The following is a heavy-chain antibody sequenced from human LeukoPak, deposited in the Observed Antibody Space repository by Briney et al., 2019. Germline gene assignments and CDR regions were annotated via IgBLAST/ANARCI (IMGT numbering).Heavy chain of an antibody. V-gene: IGHV3-23*01. D-gene: IGHD2-2*02. CDR1: GFTFSNYA. CDR2: ISSSDSST. Sequence: GGSLRLSCAASGFTFSNYAMSWVRQAPGKGLEWVSTISSSDSSTYYADSVKGRFTISRDNSKNTLFLQMNSLRAADTAVYYCAKSRSGSTSCYNYWGQGTLVTVSS. J-gene: IGHJ4*02. CDR3: AKSRSGSTSCYNY.